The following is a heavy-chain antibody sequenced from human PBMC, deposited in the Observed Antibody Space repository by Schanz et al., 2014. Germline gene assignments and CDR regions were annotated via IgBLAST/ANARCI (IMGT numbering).Heavy chain of an antibody. Sequence: EVQLLESGGGLVQPGGSLRLSCAASGFTFRGYAMSWVRQVPGKGLEWVSSFNDGGVNKYYADSVKGRFTISSDNSKSTLYLQMSSLRAEDTAVYYCAKSQGSSFDSWGQGTLVTVSS. D-gene: IGHD6-13*01. CDR1: GFTFRGYA. J-gene: IGHJ4*02. V-gene: IGHV3-23*01. CDR2: FNDGGVNK. CDR3: AKSQGSSFDS.